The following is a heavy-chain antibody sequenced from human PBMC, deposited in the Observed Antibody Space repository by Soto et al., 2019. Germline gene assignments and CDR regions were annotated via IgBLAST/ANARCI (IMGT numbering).Heavy chain of an antibody. V-gene: IGHV1-18*01. CDR1: GYTFTSYG. CDR2: ISAYNGNT. D-gene: IGHD1-1*01. CDR3: ASNSASKSRGYYYYGMDV. Sequence: ASVKVSCKASGYTFTSYGISWVRQAPGQGLEWMGWISAYNGNTNYAQKLQGRVTMTTDTSTSTAYMELSSLRSEDTAVYYCASNSASKSRGYYYYGMDVWGQGTTVTVSS. J-gene: IGHJ6*02.